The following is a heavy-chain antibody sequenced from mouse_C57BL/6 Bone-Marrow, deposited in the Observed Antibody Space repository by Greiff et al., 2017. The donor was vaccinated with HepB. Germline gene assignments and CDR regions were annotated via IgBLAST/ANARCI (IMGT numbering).Heavy chain of an antibody. CDR3: ASTTVVDIWAMDY. CDR1: GYTFTDYN. V-gene: IGHV1-22*01. Sequence: VQLQQSGPELVKPGASVKMSCKASGYTFTDYNMHWVKQSHGKSLEWIGYINPNNGGTSYNQKFKGKATLTVNKSSSTAYMELRSLTSEDSAVYYCASTTVVDIWAMDYWGQGTSVTVSS. J-gene: IGHJ4*01. CDR2: INPNNGGT. D-gene: IGHD1-1*01.